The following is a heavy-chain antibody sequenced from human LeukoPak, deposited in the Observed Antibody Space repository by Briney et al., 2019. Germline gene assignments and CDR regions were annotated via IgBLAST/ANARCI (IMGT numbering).Heavy chain of an antibody. V-gene: IGHV3-53*01. CDR1: GFTASSNY. CDR3: ARGSGTNYFDY. CDR2: IYSGGTT. J-gene: IGHJ4*02. Sequence: RGSLRLSCAASGFTASSNYMNWVRQAPGKGLEWVSVIYSGGTTYYTDSVKGRFIISRDNSKNTLYLQMNSLRVEDTAVYYCARGSGTNYFDYWGQGTLVTVSS. D-gene: IGHD5-12*01.